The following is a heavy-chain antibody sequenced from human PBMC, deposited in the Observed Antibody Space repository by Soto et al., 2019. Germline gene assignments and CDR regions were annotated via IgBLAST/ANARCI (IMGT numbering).Heavy chain of an antibody. CDR3: ATSGGARGWGTFDY. CDR2: ISGSGGST. CDR1: GFTFSSYA. J-gene: IGHJ4*02. V-gene: IGHV3-23*01. Sequence: EVQLLESGGGLVQPGGSLRLSCAASGFTFSSYAMRWVRQAPGKGLELVSAISGSGGSTYYADSVKGRCTISRDNSKNTLYLQMNSRRAEDTAVYYCATSGGARGWGTFDYWGQGTLVTVSS. D-gene: IGHD1-26*01.